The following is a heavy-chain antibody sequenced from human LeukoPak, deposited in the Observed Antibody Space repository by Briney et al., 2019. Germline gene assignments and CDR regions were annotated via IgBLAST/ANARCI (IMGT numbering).Heavy chain of an antibody. J-gene: IGHJ5*02. CDR3: AKGGSSSWLYWFDP. CDR2: ISWNSGSI. D-gene: IGHD6-13*01. V-gene: IGHV3-9*01. Sequence: GGCLRLSCAASGFTFDDYAMHWVRQAPGKGLEWVSGISWNSGSIGYADSVKGRFTISRDNAKNSLYLQMNSLRAEDTALYYCAKGGSSSWLYWFDPWGQGTLVTVSS. CDR1: GFTFDDYA.